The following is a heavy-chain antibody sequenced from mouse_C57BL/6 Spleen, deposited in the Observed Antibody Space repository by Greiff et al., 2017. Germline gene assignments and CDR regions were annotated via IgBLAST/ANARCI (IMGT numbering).Heavy chain of an antibody. J-gene: IGHJ1*03. CDR2: INPNNGGT. CDR3: ARHWDWYFDV. V-gene: IGHV1-26*01. Sequence: EVQLQQSGPELVKPGASVKISCKASGYTFTDYYMNWVKQSHGKSLEWIGDINPNNGGTSYNQKFKGKATLTVDKSSSTAYMELRSLTSEDSAVYYCARHWDWYFDVWGTGTTVTVSS. D-gene: IGHD4-1*01. CDR1: GYTFTDYY.